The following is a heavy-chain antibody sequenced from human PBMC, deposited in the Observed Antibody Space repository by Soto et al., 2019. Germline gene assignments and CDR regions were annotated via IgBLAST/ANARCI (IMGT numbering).Heavy chain of an antibody. Sequence: SDTLSLTCTVSGGSLSSGGYYWSWIRQHPGKGLEWIGYIYYSGSTYYNPSLKSRVTISVDTSKNQFSLKLSSVTAADTAVYYCAREIGYCSSTSCYELDWFDPWRQGNLVTVSS. D-gene: IGHD2-2*03. J-gene: IGHJ5*02. CDR2: IYYSGST. CDR3: AREIGYCSSTSCYELDWFDP. CDR1: GGSLSSGGYY. V-gene: IGHV4-31*03.